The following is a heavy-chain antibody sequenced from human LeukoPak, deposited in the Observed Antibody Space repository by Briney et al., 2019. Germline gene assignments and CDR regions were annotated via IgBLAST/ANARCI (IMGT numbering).Heavy chain of an antibody. CDR3: AREYYYDSSGYYGGHYFDY. Sequence: SETLSLTCAVYGGSFSGYYWSWIRQPPGKGLEWIGEINHSGSTNYNPSLKSRVTISVDTSKNQFSLKLSSVTAADTAVYYCAREYYYDSSGYYGGHYFDYWGQGTLVTVSS. CDR1: GGSFSGYY. V-gene: IGHV4-34*01. CDR2: INHSGST. J-gene: IGHJ4*02. D-gene: IGHD3-22*01.